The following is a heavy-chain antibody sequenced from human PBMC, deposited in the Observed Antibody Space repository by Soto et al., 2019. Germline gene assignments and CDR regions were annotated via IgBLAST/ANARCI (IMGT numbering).Heavy chain of an antibody. CDR1: GYTFTSYG. V-gene: IGHV1-18*04. D-gene: IGHD3-22*01. CDR2: ISAYNGNK. J-gene: IGHJ4*02. Sequence: ASVKVSCKASGYTFTSYGISWVRQAPGQGLEWMGWISAYNGNKNYAQKLQGRVTMTTDTSTSTAYMELRSLRSDDTAVYYCARWEMYYYDSSGYSDYWGQGTLVTVSS. CDR3: ARWEMYYYDSSGYSDY.